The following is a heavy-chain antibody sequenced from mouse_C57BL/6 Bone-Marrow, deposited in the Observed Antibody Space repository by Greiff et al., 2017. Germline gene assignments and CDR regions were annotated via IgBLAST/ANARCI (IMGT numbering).Heavy chain of an antibody. CDR3: ISNPAGFAY. V-gene: IGHV6-3*01. CDR1: GFTFSNYW. CDR2: IRLKSDNYAT. Sequence: EVQLQQSGGGLVQPGGSMKLSCVASGFTFSNYWMNWVRQSPEKGLEWVAQIRLKSDNYATHYAVSVNGRFTISRDDSKSSVYLQMNNLSAEYTGIYYCISNPAGFAYWGQGTLVTVSA. J-gene: IGHJ3*01. D-gene: IGHD2-5*01.